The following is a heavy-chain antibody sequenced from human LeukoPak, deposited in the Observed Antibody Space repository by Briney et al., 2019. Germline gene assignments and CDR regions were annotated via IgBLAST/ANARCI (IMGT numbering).Heavy chain of an antibody. CDR1: GYTFTSYG. V-gene: IGHV1-18*01. CDR2: ISAYNGNT. D-gene: IGHD3-16*01. CDR3: ARVLRGGEGYYFDY. Sequence: ASVTVSCTASGYTFTSYGISWVRQAPGQGLEWMGWISAYNGNTNYAQKLQGRVTMTTDTSTSTAYMELRSLRSDDTAVYYCARVLRGGEGYYFDYWGQGTLVTVSS. J-gene: IGHJ4*02.